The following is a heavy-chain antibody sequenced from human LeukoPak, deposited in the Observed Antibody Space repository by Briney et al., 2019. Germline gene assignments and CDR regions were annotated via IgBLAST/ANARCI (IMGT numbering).Heavy chain of an antibody. J-gene: IGHJ3*02. CDR1: GFTFSSYA. D-gene: IGHD3-22*01. Sequence: GGSLRLSCAASGFTFSSYAMSWGRQAPGKGLELVSAISGSVGSTYYADSVKGRFTISRDNSNNTLYLQMNSLRAEDTAVYYCARRVGYYDSSGYIHDPFDIWGQGTMVTVSS. CDR2: ISGSVGST. CDR3: ARRVGYYDSSGYIHDPFDI. V-gene: IGHV3-23*01.